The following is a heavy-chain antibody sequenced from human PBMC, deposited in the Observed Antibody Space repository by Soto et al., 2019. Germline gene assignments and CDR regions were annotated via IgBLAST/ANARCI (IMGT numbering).Heavy chain of an antibody. J-gene: IGHJ4*02. CDR1: GFTFSSYG. V-gene: IGHV3-33*01. CDR2: IWYDGSNK. D-gene: IGHD3-3*01. Sequence: GGSLRLSCAASGFTFSSYGMHWVRQAPGKGLEWVAVIWYDGSNKYYADSVKGRFTISRDNSKNTLYLQMNSLRAEDTAVYYCARPAPGEWLFWLRYWGQGTLVTVSS. CDR3: ARPAPGEWLFWLRY.